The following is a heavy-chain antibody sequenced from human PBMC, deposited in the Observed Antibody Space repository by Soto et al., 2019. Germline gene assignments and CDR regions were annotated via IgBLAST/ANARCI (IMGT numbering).Heavy chain of an antibody. J-gene: IGHJ4*02. CDR2: ISDSSNTI. D-gene: IGHD3-22*01. CDR3: ARDDYPYYDDSSGYHFDY. Sequence: GGSLRLSCAASGFTFNTYNMNWVRQAPGKGLEWVSYISDSSNTIHYADSVKGRFTISRDNAKNSLYLQMNSLRAEDTAVYYCARDDYPYYDDSSGYHFDYWGQGALVTVSS. V-gene: IGHV3-48*01. CDR1: GFTFNTYN.